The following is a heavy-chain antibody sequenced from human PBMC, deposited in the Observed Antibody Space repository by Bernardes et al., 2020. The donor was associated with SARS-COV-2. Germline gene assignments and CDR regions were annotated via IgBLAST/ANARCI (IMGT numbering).Heavy chain of an antibody. Sequence: ASVKVSCKASGYSFTTYGITWVRQAPGQGLEWMGWISTNSDNANYAQKLRGRVTMTTDTSTSTANMELRSLRSDDTALYFCARVHYSSSSHWDFDLWGRGTLVTVSS. J-gene: IGHJ2*01. CDR3: ARVHYSSSSHWDFDL. D-gene: IGHD6-6*01. CDR2: ISTNSDNA. V-gene: IGHV1-18*01. CDR1: GYSFTTYG.